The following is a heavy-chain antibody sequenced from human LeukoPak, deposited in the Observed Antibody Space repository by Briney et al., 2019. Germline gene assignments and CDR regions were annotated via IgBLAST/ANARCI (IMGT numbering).Heavy chain of an antibody. CDR1: GGSISSYY. D-gene: IGHD2-2*01. Sequence: SETLSLTCTVSGGSISSYYWSWIRQPPGKGLEWIGYIYYSGSTNYNPSLKSRVTISVDTSKNQFSLKLSSVTAADTAVYYCARDPFECSATSCYHFSWGHGTLVTVSS. V-gene: IGHV4-59*12. CDR3: ARDPFECSATSCYHFS. CDR2: IYYSGST. J-gene: IGHJ5*01.